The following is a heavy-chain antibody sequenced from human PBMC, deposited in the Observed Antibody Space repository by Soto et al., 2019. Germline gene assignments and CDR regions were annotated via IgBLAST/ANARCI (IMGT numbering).Heavy chain of an antibody. Sequence: PSQTLSLTCVISGDSVSSNSAAWNWIRQSPSTGLEWLGRTYYRSKWYNDYAVSVKSRITINPDTSKNQFSLQLNSVTPEDSAVYYCARDRGFDHYYYYYGMDVWGQGTTVTVS. D-gene: IGHD5-12*01. J-gene: IGHJ6*02. CDR1: GDSVSSNSAA. CDR2: TYYRSKWYN. V-gene: IGHV6-1*01. CDR3: ARDRGFDHYYYYYGMDV.